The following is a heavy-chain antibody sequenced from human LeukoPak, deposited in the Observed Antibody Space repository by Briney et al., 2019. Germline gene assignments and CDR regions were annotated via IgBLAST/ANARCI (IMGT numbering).Heavy chain of an antibody. CDR3: AYCRGGSCFSRSFDD. CDR1: GYTFTSYG. J-gene: IGHJ4*02. D-gene: IGHD2-15*01. CDR2: ISAYNGNT. Sequence: ASVKLSCKASGYTFTSYGMSWVRQAPGQGLEWMGWISAYNGNTNYAQKLQGRVTMTTDTSTSTTYMELRSLRSDDTAVYYCAYCRGGSCFSRSFDDWGQGTPVTVSS. V-gene: IGHV1-18*01.